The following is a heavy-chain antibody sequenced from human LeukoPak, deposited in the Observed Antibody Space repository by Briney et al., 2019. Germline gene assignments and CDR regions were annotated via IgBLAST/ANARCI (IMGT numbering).Heavy chain of an antibody. V-gene: IGHV3-30*18. Sequence: PGGSLRLSCAASGFIFSSYGMHWVRQAPGKGLEWVAVISYDGSNKYYADSVKGRFTISRDNSKNTLYLQMNSLRAEDTAVYYCAKHGPVDWGPVLDYWGQGTLVTVSS. D-gene: IGHD3/OR15-3a*01. J-gene: IGHJ4*02. CDR2: ISYDGSNK. CDR3: AKHGPVDWGPVLDY. CDR1: GFIFSSYG.